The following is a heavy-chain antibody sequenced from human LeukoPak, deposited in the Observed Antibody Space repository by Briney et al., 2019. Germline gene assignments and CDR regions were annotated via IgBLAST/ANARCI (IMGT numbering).Heavy chain of an antibody. CDR2: INPSGGST. V-gene: IGHV1-46*01. Sequence: ASVKVSCKASGYTFTSYYMHWVRQAPGQGLEWMGIINPSGGSTSYAQKFQGRVTMTRDTSTSTVYMELSSLRSEDTAVYYCARSRDGSGSYWGDYFDYWGQGTLVTVSS. CDR1: GYTFTSYY. CDR3: ARSRDGSGSYWGDYFDY. J-gene: IGHJ4*02. D-gene: IGHD3-10*01.